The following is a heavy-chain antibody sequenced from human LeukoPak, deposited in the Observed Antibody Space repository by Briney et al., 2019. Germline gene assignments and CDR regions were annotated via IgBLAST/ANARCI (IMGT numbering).Heavy chain of an antibody. CDR3: ARSLLSSGWAPQH. V-gene: IGHV3-21*01. D-gene: IGHD6-19*01. J-gene: IGHJ1*01. CDR1: GFTFSSYS. CDR2: ISSSSSYI. Sequence: PGGSLRLSCAASGFTFSSYSMNWVRQAPGKGLEWVSSISSSSSYIYYADSVKGRFTISRDNAKNSLYLQMNSLRAEDTAVYYCARSLLSSGWAPQHWGQGTLVTVSS.